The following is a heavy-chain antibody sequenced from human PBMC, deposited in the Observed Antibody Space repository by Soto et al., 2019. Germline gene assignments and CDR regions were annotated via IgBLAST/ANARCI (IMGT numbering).Heavy chain of an antibody. V-gene: IGHV4-59*08. CDR1: GGSISSYY. Sequence: SETLSLTCTVSGGSISSYYWSWIRQPPGKGLEWIGYIYYSGSTNYNPSLKSRVTISVDTSKNQFSLKLSPVTAADTAVYYCARHDDFWSGYTTKNNWFDPWGQGTLVTVSS. CDR2: IYYSGST. D-gene: IGHD3-3*01. J-gene: IGHJ5*02. CDR3: ARHDDFWSGYTTKNNWFDP.